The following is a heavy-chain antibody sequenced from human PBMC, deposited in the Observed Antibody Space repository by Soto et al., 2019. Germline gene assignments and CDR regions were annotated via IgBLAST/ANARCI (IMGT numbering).Heavy chain of an antibody. D-gene: IGHD6-13*01. CDR3: ASSYIAAAPFGMDV. J-gene: IGHJ6*02. V-gene: IGHV1-3*01. Sequence: QVQLVQSGAEVKKPGASVKVSCKASGYTFTSYAMHWVRQAPGQRLEWMGWINAGNGNTKYSQKFQGRVTITRDTSASTAYMELSRLRSEDTAVYYCASSYIAAAPFGMDVWGQGTTVTVSS. CDR2: INAGNGNT. CDR1: GYTFTSYA.